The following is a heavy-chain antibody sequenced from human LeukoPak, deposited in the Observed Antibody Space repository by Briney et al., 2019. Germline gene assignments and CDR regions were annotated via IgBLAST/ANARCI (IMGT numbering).Heavy chain of an antibody. CDR1: GGSISSYY. Sequence: SETLSLTCTVSGGSISSYYWSWIRQPPGKGLEWIGYIYYSGSTNYNPSLKSRVTISVDTSKNQFSLKLSSVTAADTAVYYCARDRNWFDPWGRGTLVTVSS. CDR2: IYYSGST. J-gene: IGHJ5*02. V-gene: IGHV4-59*12. CDR3: ARDRNWFDP.